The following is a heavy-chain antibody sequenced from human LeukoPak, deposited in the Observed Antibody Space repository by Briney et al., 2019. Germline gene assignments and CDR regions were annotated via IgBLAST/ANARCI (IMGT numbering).Heavy chain of an antibody. V-gene: IGHV4-34*01. CDR3: ARGGTTVTTIYAFDI. Sequence: SETLPLTCAVYGGSFSGYYWSWIRQPPGKGLERIGEINHSGSTNYNPSLKSRVTISVDTSKNQFSLKLSSVTAADTAVYYCARGGTTVTTIYAFDIWGQGTMVTVSS. D-gene: IGHD4-17*01. J-gene: IGHJ3*02. CDR1: GGSFSGYY. CDR2: INHSGST.